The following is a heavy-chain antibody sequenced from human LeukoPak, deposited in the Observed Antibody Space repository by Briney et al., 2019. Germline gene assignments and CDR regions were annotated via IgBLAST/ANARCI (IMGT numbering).Heavy chain of an antibody. J-gene: IGHJ4*02. V-gene: IGHV3-11*06. CDR2: ISGSGSYT. CDR1: GFTFSDYY. CDR3: ARVGSIVAAGTPGY. Sequence: KPGGSLRLSCAASGFTFSDYYMAWIRQAPGKGLEWLSYISGSGSYTNYADSVKGRFTTSRDNAKNSLYLQMNSLRAEDTAVYYCARVGSIVAAGTPGYWGQGTLVTVSS. D-gene: IGHD6-13*01.